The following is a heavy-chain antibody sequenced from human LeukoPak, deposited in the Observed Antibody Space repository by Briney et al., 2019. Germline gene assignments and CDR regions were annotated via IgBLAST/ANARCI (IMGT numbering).Heavy chain of an antibody. CDR1: GYTFTGHY. J-gene: IGHJ4*02. CDR3: ARDSNYGDYLYDY. CDR2: INPNSGGT. V-gene: IGHV1-2*06. Sequence: ASVKVSCKXSGYTFTGHYMHWVRQAPRQGLEWMGRINPNSGGTNYAQKFQGRVTMTRDTSISTAYMELSRLRSDDTAVYYCARDSNYGDYLYDYWGQGTLVTVSS. D-gene: IGHD4-17*01.